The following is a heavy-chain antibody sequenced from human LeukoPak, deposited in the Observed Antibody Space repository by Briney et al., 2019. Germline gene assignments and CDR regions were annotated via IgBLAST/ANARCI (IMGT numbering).Heavy chain of an antibody. CDR2: IKSDGDGRFT. V-gene: IGHV3-74*01. J-gene: IGHJ4*02. CDR1: GFTFSNYW. D-gene: IGHD5-24*01. CDR3: ARVSLGKMATNNY. Sequence: PGGSLRVSCAVSGFTFSNYWMYWVRQAPGKGLLWVSRIKSDGDGRFTSYAASVKGRFTISRDNAKNTLYLQMNRLRAEDTAVYYCARVSLGKMATNNYWGQGTLVTVSS.